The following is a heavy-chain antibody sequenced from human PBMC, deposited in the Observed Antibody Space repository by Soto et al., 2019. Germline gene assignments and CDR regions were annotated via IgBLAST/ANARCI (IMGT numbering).Heavy chain of an antibody. J-gene: IGHJ4*02. Sequence: QVQLVESGGGVVQPGRSLRLSCAASGFTFSSYGMQWVRQAPGKGLAWVAVIWNDGSNKYYADSVKGRFNISRDNSKNTMYLQMNSMTAEDTAVYYCARGRLNDDRSADSFDYWGQGTLVTVSS. CDR2: IWNDGSNK. CDR1: GFTFSSYG. D-gene: IGHD3-22*01. CDR3: ARGRLNDDRSADSFDY. V-gene: IGHV3-33*01.